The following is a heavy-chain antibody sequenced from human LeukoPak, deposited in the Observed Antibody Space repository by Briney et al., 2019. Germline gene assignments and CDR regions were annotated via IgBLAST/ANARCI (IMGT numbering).Heavy chain of an antibody. CDR3: ARSAYYYYYMDV. J-gene: IGHJ6*03. CDR2: IFPSGGEI. Sequence: GGSLRLSCVASGFTFSTFAMIWVRQPPGKGLEWVSSIFPSGGEIHYADSVRGRFTISRDNSKSTLSLQMNSLRAEDTAVYYCARSAYYYYYMDVWGKGTTVTVSS. V-gene: IGHV3-23*01. CDR1: GFTFSTFA.